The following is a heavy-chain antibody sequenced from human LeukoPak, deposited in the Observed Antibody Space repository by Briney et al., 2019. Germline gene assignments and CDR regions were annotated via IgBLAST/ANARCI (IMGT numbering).Heavy chain of an antibody. CDR3: ASDRGFDP. V-gene: IGHV3-48*03. J-gene: IGHJ5*02. Sequence: GGSLRLSCAASGFTFSSYERNWVRQAPGKGLEWVSYISSSGSTIYYADSVKGRFTISRDNAKGSLYLQMNSLRAEDTSVYYCASDRGFDPWGQGTLVTVSS. CDR1: GFTFSSYE. CDR2: ISSSGSTI. D-gene: IGHD3-10*01.